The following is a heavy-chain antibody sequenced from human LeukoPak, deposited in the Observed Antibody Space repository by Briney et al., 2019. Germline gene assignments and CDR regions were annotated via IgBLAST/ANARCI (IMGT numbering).Heavy chain of an antibody. Sequence: GGSLRLSCAASGFTFSTYAMNWVRQAPGKGLEWVSYISSGSATIYYADSVKGRFTVSRDNAKNSLYLQINSLRAEDTAVYYCASSEDYWGQGTLVTVSS. CDR3: ASSEDY. J-gene: IGHJ4*02. V-gene: IGHV3-48*04. CDR2: ISSGSATI. CDR1: GFTFSTYA.